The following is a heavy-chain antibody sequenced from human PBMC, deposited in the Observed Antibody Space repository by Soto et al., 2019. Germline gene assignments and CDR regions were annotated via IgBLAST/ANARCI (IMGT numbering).Heavy chain of an antibody. V-gene: IGHV5-10-1*01. J-gene: IGHJ6*02. CDR2: IDPSDSYT. CDR1: GYSFTSYW. D-gene: IGHD2-15*01. CDR3: ARLARPDCSGGSCYFPYYYYYYGMDV. Sequence: GESLKISCKGSGYSFTSYWISWVRQMPVKGLEWMGRIDPSDSYTNYSPSFQGHVTISADKSISTAYLQWSSLKASDTAMYYCARLARPDCSGGSCYFPYYYYYYGMDVWGQGTTVTVSS.